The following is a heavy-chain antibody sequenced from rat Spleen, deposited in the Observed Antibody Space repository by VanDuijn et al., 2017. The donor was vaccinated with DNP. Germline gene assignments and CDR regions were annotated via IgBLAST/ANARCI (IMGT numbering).Heavy chain of an antibody. V-gene: IGHV5-29*01. CDR3: TTLYVYYGRGDY. D-gene: IGHD1-6*01. CDR2: IGYDGSST. Sequence: EVQLVESGGGLVQPGRSLKLSCAASGFTFSNYGMAWFRQAPTKGLEWVATIGYDGSSTYYRDSVKGRFTISRDNAKRTLYLQMDSLRSEDTATYYCTTLYVYYGRGDYWGQGVMVTVSS. CDR1: GFTFSNYG. J-gene: IGHJ2*01.